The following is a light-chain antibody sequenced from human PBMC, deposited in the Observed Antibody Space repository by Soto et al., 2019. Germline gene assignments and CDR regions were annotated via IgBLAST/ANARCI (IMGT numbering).Light chain of an antibody. CDR2: GAS. CDR1: QSVSRSY. Sequence: ETVLTQSPGTLSLSPGERATLSCRASQSVSRSYLAWYQQKPGQAPRLLIYGASSRATGIPDRFSGSGSGTDFPLTINRLEPEDFAVYYCHHYSSSLTFGGGTKVEIK. J-gene: IGKJ4*01. CDR3: HHYSSSLT. V-gene: IGKV3-20*01.